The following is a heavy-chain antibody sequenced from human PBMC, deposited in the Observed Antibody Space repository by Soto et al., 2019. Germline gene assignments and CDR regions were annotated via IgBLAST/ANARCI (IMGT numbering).Heavy chain of an antibody. CDR2: INPKSGDK. CDR3: ARDLFPAEKTWNVAYYYFAP. CDR1: GDTFTVHI. D-gene: IGHD1-1*01. V-gene: IGHV1-2*02. J-gene: IGHJ5*02. Sequence: ASRKGCCENSGDTFTVHIIHWLRQAPGQGLEWLGWINPKSGDKLYAQKFQGRVTMTRDTSISTVYMDLTRLTSDDTAVYYCARDLFPAEKTWNVAYYYFAPWGEVT.